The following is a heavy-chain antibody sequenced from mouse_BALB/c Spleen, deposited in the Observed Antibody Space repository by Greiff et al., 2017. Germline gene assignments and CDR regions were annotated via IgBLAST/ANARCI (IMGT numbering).Heavy chain of an antibody. CDR2: ISSGGST. Sequence: EVKLEESGGGLVKPGGSLKLSCAASGFTFSSYAMSWVRQTPEKRLEWVASISSGGSTYYPDSVKGRFTISRDNARNILYLQMSSLRSEDTAMYYCAREDYGSSPFAYWGQGTLVTVSA. CDR1: GFTFSSYA. CDR3: AREDYGSSPFAY. D-gene: IGHD1-1*01. J-gene: IGHJ3*01. V-gene: IGHV5-6-5*01.